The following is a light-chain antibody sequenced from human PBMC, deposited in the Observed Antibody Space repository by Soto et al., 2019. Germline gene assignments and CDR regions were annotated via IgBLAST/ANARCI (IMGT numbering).Light chain of an antibody. CDR3: CSYVGSDSFA. CDR2: EVN. V-gene: IGLV2-23*02. CDR1: SDVGSYDL. Sequence: SDVGSYDLVSWYQQHPGKAPKLMIYEVNKRPSGVSNRFSGSKSGNTASQTISGLQAEDEADYYCCSYVGSDSFAFGTGTKVTV. J-gene: IGLJ1*01.